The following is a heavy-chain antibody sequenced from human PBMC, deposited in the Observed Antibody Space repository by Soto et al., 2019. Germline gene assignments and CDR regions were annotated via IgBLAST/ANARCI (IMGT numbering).Heavy chain of an antibody. D-gene: IGHD4-17*01. Sequence: QVQLVESGGGVVQPGRSLRLSCAASGFTFSSYGMHWVRQAPGKGLEWVAVISYDGSNKYYADSVKGRFTISRDNSKNTLYLQMNGLRAEDTAVYYCAKGSSRSTVTTLDYWGQGTLVTVSS. J-gene: IGHJ4*02. V-gene: IGHV3-30*18. CDR3: AKGSSRSTVTTLDY. CDR1: GFTFSSYG. CDR2: ISYDGSNK.